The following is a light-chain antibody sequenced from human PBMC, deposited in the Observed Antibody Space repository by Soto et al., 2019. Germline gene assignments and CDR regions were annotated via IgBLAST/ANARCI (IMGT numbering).Light chain of an antibody. V-gene: IGLV2-8*01. CDR3: SSYAGSNNLV. CDR1: SSDVGGYNY. CDR2: EVS. Sequence: QSALTQPPSASGSPGQSVTISCTGTSSDVGGYNYVSWYQQHPGKAPKLMIYEVSKRPSGVPDRFSGSKSGNTASPTVSGLQAEDEADYYCSSYAGSNNLVFGRGTKVTVL. J-gene: IGLJ2*01.